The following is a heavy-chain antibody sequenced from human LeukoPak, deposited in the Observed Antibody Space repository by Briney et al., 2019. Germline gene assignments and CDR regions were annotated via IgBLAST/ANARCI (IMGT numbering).Heavy chain of an antibody. J-gene: IGHJ6*02. D-gene: IGHD6-19*01. CDR2: ISAYNGNT. CDR3: ARRDSSGWYRTLGLVYYYYGMDV. CDR1: GYTFTSYG. Sequence: GASVKVSCKASGYTFTSYGISWVRQAPGQGLEWMGWISAYNGNTNYAQKLQGRVTMTTDTSTSTAYMELRSLRSDDTAVYYCARRDSSGWYRTLGLVYYYYGMDVWGQGTTVTVSS. V-gene: IGHV1-18*01.